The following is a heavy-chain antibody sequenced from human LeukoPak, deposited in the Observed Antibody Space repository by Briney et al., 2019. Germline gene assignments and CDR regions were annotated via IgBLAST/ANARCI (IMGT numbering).Heavy chain of an antibody. CDR2: IKKDGSVN. CDR1: GFTFSSYW. CDR3: EIDLW. J-gene: IGHJ4*02. V-gene: IGHV3-7*01. Sequence: QPGGSLRLSCAASGFTFSSYWMSWVRQAPGKGLGWVANIKKDGSVNYYVDSVKGRFNISRNNAKTALYLEMNSLRVEDTAGYYCEIDLWWGQGTLVTVSS.